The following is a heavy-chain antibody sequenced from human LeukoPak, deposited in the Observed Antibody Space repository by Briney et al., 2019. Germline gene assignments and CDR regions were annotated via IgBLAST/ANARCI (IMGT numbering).Heavy chain of an antibody. CDR1: GSTFSNYA. V-gene: IGHV3-23*01. CDR2: TSGSGGSS. D-gene: IGHD3-10*01. Sequence: PGGSLRLSCVASGSTFSNYAMSWVRQAPGKGLEWVSGTSGSGGSSFYAAAVKGRFSMSRGNSKFTLYLQMNGLRVEDTAVYYCARSAAFSYIENFDYWGQGTLVTVSS. CDR3: ARSAAFSYIENFDY. J-gene: IGHJ4*02.